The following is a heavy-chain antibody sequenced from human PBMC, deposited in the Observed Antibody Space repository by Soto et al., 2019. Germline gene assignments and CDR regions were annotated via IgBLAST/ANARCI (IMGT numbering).Heavy chain of an antibody. V-gene: IGHV3-23*01. Sequence: PGGSLRRSCAASGFTFSSYAMSWVRQAPGKGLEWVSAISGSGGSTYYADSVKGRFTISRDNSKSTLYLQMNSLRAEDTAVYYCAKAPHKYYYDSSGFGAFDIWGQGTMVTVSS. J-gene: IGHJ3*02. D-gene: IGHD3-22*01. CDR1: GFTFSSYA. CDR2: ISGSGGST. CDR3: AKAPHKYYYDSSGFGAFDI.